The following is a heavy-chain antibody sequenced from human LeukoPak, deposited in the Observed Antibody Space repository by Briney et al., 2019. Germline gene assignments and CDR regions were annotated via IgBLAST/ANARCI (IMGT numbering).Heavy chain of an antibody. J-gene: IGHJ4*02. D-gene: IGHD6-13*01. CDR3: AREEYSSDWYGHDS. Sequence: PSGTLSLTCAVSGGSVSSTNWWNWVRQPPGRGLEWIGSIYYTGTTFDNPSLKSRVTLSVDTSKNQFSLRLTSVTAADTAFYYCAREEYSSDWYGHDSWGQGTLVTVSS. CDR1: GGSVSSTNW. CDR2: IYYTGTT. V-gene: IGHV4-4*02.